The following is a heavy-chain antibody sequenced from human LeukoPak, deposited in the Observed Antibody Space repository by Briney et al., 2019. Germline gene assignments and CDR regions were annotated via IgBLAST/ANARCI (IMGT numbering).Heavy chain of an antibody. CDR1: GFTFSSYE. V-gene: IGHV3-48*03. J-gene: IGHJ4*02. D-gene: IGHD6-19*01. CDR2: ISTSGNTI. CDR3: ARGPLIAVAGTGY. Sequence: PGGSLRLSCAASGFTFSSYEMNWVRQAPGKGLEWVSYISTSGNTIYYADSVKGRFTMSRDNAKNSLFLQMDSLRADDTAVYHCARGPLIAVAGTGYRGQGTLVTVSS.